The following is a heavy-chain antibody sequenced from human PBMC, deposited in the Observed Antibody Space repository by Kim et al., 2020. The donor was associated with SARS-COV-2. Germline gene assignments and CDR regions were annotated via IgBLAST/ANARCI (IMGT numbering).Heavy chain of an antibody. Sequence: SETLSLTCTVSGGSISSSSYYWGWIRQPPGKGLEWIGSIYYSGSTYYNPSLKSRVTISVDTSKNQFSLKLSSVTAADTAVYYCARLHIGLQSGTGEDFDYWGQGTLVTVSS. J-gene: IGHJ4*02. CDR3: ARLHIGLQSGTGEDFDY. D-gene: IGHD2-21*01. CDR2: IYYSGST. V-gene: IGHV4-39*01. CDR1: GGSISSSSYY.